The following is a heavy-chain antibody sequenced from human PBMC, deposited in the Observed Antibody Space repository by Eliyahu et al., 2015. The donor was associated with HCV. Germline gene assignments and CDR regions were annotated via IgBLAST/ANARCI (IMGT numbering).Heavy chain of an antibody. CDR3: ARDWDWLIREGWTDY. V-gene: IGHV3-7*01. Sequence: EVQLVESGGGLVQPGGSLRLSXXAXGFPFXXYWMSWVRQAPGKGLEWVANIKQDGSEKYYVDSVKGRFTISRDNAKNSLYLQMNSLRAEDTAVYYCARDWDWLIREGWTDYWGQGTLVTVSS. J-gene: IGHJ4*02. D-gene: IGHD3/OR15-3a*01. CDR1: GFPFXXYW. CDR2: IKQDGSEK.